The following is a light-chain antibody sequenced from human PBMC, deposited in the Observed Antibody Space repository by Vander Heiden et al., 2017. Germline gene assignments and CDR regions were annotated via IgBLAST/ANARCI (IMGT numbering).Light chain of an antibody. CDR1: QSVSSN. V-gene: IGKV3-15*01. CDR2: GAS. CDR3: HQYNNWPT. Sequence: EIVITQSPATLSVSPGERATLFCRASQSVSSNLAWYQQKPGQTPRLLIYGASTRATGIPARCSGSGSGTEFTLTISSLQSEDYAVYYCHQYNNWPTFGQGTKVEIK. J-gene: IGKJ1*01.